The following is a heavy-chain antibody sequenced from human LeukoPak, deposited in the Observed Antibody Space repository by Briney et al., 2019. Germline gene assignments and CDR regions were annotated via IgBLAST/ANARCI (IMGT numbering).Heavy chain of an antibody. J-gene: IGHJ2*01. V-gene: IGHV1-69*05. Sequence: ASVKVSCKASGYTFTSYGISWVRQAPGQGLEWMGGIIPIFGTANYAQKFQGRVTITTDESTSTAYMELSSLRSEDTAVYYCARGDTAMVPYWYFDLWGRGTLVTVSS. CDR3: ARGDTAMVPYWYFDL. CDR1: GYTFTSYG. D-gene: IGHD5-18*01. CDR2: IIPIFGTA.